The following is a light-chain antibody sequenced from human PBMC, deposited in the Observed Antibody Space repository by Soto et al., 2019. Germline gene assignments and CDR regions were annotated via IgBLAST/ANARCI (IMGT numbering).Light chain of an antibody. CDR2: EVN. Sequence: QSAVTQPASVSGSPGQSITISCTGTTSDVGGYNYVSWYQQHPGKAPKLLIYEVNNRPSGVSNRFSGSKSGNTASLTISGLQAEDEADYYCNSYTSSSTRVFGGGTKLTVL. CDR3: NSYTSSSTRV. J-gene: IGLJ2*01. V-gene: IGLV2-14*01. CDR1: TSDVGGYNY.